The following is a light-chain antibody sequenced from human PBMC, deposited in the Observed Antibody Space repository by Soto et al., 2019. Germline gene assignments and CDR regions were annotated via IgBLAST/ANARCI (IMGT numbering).Light chain of an antibody. J-gene: IGKJ4*01. V-gene: IGKV3-20*01. CDR1: QSVSSSY. CDR2: GAS. CDR3: QQYGSSPFT. Sequence: EIVLTHSPGTLSLSPCERATLSCSASQSVSSSYLAWYQQKPGQAPRLLIYGASSRATGIPDRFSGSGSGTDFTLTISRLEPEDFAVYYCQQYGSSPFTFGGGTKVDIK.